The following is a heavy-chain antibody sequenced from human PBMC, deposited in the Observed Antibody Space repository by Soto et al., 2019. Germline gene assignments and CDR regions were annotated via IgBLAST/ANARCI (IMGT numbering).Heavy chain of an antibody. D-gene: IGHD5-12*01. Sequence: QVQLVESGGGVDQPGRSLRLSCAASGFTFSSYGMHWVRQAPGKGLEWVAVISYDGSNKYYADSVKGRFTISRDNSKNMLYLQMNSLRAEDTAVYYCATTHIVATIGGGSGVIGSYAYYYYGMDVWGQGTTVTVSS. V-gene: IGHV3-30*03. CDR1: GFTFSSYG. CDR3: ATTHIVATIGGGSGVIGSYAYYYYGMDV. CDR2: ISYDGSNK. J-gene: IGHJ6*02.